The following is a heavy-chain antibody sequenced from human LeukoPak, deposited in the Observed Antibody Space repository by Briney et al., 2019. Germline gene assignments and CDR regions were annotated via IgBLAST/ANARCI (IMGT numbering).Heavy chain of an antibody. CDR1: GFTFNNYG. Sequence: GGSLRLSCAASGFTFNNYGMHWVRQAPGKGLEWVAVIYYDGSNKYYVDSVKGRFTISRDNSKNTLYLQMNSLRAEDTAMYYCAKDLLGYGDYWGQGTLVTVSS. D-gene: IGHD5-12*01. CDR2: IYYDGSNK. CDR3: AKDLLGYGDY. V-gene: IGHV3-33*06. J-gene: IGHJ4*02.